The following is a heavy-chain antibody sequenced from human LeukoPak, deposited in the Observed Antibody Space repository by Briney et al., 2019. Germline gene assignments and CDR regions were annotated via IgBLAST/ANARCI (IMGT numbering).Heavy chain of an antibody. V-gene: IGHV4-59*01. CDR3: ARGALDWYFDL. CDR2: IYYSGTT. CDR1: GGSISTYY. Sequence: PSETLSLTCTVSGGSISTYYWSWIRQPPGQGLEWIGYIYYSGTTNYNPSLKSRVTISVDTSKNQFSLKLSSVTAADTAVYYCARGALDWYFDLWGRGTLVTVSS. J-gene: IGHJ2*01.